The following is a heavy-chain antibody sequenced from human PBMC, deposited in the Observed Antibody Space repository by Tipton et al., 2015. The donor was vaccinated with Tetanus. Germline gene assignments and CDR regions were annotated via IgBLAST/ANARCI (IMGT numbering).Heavy chain of an antibody. Sequence: SLRLSCAASGFSFSDYQMTWIRQAPGKGLQCISYISSGGGTIFYADSVKGRFTISRDDAENSLYLQMNSLRAEDTAVYYCARDIRHVGATLYLDYWGQGTLVTVSS. CDR1: GFSFSDYQ. D-gene: IGHD1-26*01. J-gene: IGHJ4*02. V-gene: IGHV3-11*01. CDR2: ISSGGGTI. CDR3: ARDIRHVGATLYLDY.